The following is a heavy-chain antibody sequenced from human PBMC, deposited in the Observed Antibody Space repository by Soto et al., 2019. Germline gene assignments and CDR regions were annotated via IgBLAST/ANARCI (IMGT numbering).Heavy chain of an antibody. D-gene: IGHD2-15*01. CDR1: GGTFSSYT. V-gene: IGHV1-69*04. Sequence: ASVKVSWKASGGTFSSYTIRWVRQAPGQGLEWMGRIIPILGIANYAQKFQGRVTITADKSTSTAYMELSSLRSEDTAVYYCARDRLYCSGGSCPPLNWGQGTLVTVS. J-gene: IGHJ4*02. CDR2: IIPILGIA. CDR3: ARDRLYCSGGSCPPLN.